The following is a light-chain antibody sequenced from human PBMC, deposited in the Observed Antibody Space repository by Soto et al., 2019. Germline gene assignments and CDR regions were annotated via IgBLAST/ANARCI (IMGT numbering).Light chain of an antibody. CDR3: QQYGSSPSIT. J-gene: IGKJ5*01. CDR2: DAS. V-gene: IGKV3D-20*01. Sequence: DIFLTQSPATRSLSPVGLATLSWGERQSVSSSYLAWYQQKPGLAPRLLIYDASSRATGIPDRFSGSGSGTDFTLTISRLGPEDFAVYYCQQYGSSPSITFGQGTRLEIK. CDR1: QSVSSSY.